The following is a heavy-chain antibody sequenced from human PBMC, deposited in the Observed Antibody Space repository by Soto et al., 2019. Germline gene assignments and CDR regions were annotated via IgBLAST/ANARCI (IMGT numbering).Heavy chain of an antibody. CDR2: ISSTTNYI. V-gene: IGHV3-21*06. CDR3: ARESEDLTPNFDY. Sequence: GSLRLSCETSGFSFSVYGMHWVRQAPGKGLEWVSSISSTTNYIYYGDSMKGRFTISRDNAKNSLYLEMNSLRAEDTAVYYCARESEDLTPNFDYWGQGTLVTVSS. CDR1: GFSFSVYG. J-gene: IGHJ4*02.